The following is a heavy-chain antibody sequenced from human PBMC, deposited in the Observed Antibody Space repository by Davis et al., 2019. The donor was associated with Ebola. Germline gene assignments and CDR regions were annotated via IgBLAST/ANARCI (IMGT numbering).Heavy chain of an antibody. CDR2: MNWNRGLI. CDR3: TKGSGYGFGGVALDK. D-gene: IGHD2-15*01. J-gene: IGHJ4*02. V-gene: IGHV3-9*01. Sequence: SLKTSCAASGFIFDDYAMHWVRQVPGKGLERVSGMNWNRGLIVYADSVKGRFTISRDNAKNSLYLQMNSLRTEDTALYYCTKGSGYGFGGVALDKWGQGTPVTVSS. CDR1: GFIFDDYA.